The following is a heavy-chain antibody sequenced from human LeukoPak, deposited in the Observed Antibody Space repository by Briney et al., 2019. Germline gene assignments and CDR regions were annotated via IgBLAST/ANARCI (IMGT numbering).Heavy chain of an antibody. V-gene: IGHV3-23*01. CDR1: GFTFSSYA. D-gene: IGHD3-10*01. CDR3: AKRITMVRGVIRPAPFDY. CDR2: ISGSGGST. Sequence: GGSLRLSCAASGFTFSSYAMSWVRQAPGKGLEWVSAISGSGGSTYYAGSVKGRFTISRDNSKNTLYLQMNSLRAEDTAVYYCAKRITMVRGVIRPAPFDYWGQGTLVTVSS. J-gene: IGHJ4*02.